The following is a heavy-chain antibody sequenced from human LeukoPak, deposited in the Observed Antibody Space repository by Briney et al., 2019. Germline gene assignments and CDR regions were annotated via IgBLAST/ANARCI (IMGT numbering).Heavy chain of an antibody. CDR3: AKAYYGSGSYYNNWFDP. CDR1: GFTFSSYA. D-gene: IGHD3-10*01. J-gene: IGHJ5*02. CDR2: ISGSGGST. Sequence: GGSLRLSCAASGFTFSSYAMSWVRQAPGKGLEWVSAISGSGGSTYYADSVKGRFTISRDNSKNTLYLQMNSLRAEDMAVYYCAKAYYGSGSYYNNWFDPWGQGTLVTVSS. V-gene: IGHV3-23*01.